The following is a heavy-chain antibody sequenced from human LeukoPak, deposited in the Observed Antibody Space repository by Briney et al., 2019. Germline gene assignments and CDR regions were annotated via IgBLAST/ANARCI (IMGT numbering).Heavy chain of an antibody. V-gene: IGHV4-59*01. CDR2: IYYSGST. D-gene: IGHD3-22*01. J-gene: IGHJ3*02. Sequence: NTSETLSLTCTVSGGSISSYYWSWIRQPPGKGLEWIGYIYYSGSTNYNPSLKSRVTISVDTSKNQFSLNLSSVTAADTVVYYCARGLWYYYESSGYYYTPSDDAFDIWGQGTMVTVSS. CDR3: ARGLWYYYESSGYYYTPSDDAFDI. CDR1: GGSISSYY.